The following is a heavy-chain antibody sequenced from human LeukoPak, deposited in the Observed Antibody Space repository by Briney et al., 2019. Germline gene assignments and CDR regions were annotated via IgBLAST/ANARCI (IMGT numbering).Heavy chain of an antibody. J-gene: IGHJ4*02. V-gene: IGHV4-59*01. CDR3: ARDRRYYFDY. CDR1: GGSISSYY. CDR2: IYYSGST. D-gene: IGHD5-12*01. Sequence: SETLSLTCAVSGGSISSYYWSWIRQPPGKGLEWIGYIYYSGSTNYNPSLKSRVTISVDTSKNQFSLKLSSVTAADTAVYYCARDRRYYFDYWGQGTLVTVSS.